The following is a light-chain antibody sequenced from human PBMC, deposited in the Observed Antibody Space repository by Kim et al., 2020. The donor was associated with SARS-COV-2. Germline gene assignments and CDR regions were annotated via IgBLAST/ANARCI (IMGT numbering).Light chain of an antibody. CDR3: TSYTRSDTWV. V-gene: IGLV2-14*01. CDR2: EVN. J-gene: IGLJ3*02. Sequence: QPVLTQPASVSGSPGQSITVSCSGTSSDVGRYNYVSWYQRHPGKVPKLLIYEVNKRPSGASDRFSGSKSGNTASLTISGLQAEDEADYYCTSYTRSDTWVFGVGTQLTVL. CDR1: SSDVGRYNY.